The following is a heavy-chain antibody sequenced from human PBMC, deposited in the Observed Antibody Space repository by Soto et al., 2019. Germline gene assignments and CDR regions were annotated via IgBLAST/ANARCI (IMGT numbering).Heavy chain of an antibody. CDR2: MTSDSKTI. D-gene: IGHD2-21*02. CDR1: GFTFSIYS. CDR3: ARGVTYGFDA. J-gene: IGHJ3*01. V-gene: IGHV3-48*01. Sequence: EVQLVEPGGGLVQPGGSLRLSCEASGFTFSIYSMNWVRQAPGKGLEWVSYMTSDSKTIHYADSVKGRFTISGDNAKNSLYLQMNSLRAEDTAVYYCARGVTYGFDAWGQGTMVTVSS.